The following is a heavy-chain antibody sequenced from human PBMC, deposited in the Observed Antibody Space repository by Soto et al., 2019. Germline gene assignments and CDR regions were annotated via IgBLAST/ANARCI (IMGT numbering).Heavy chain of an antibody. J-gene: IGHJ4*02. Sequence: SLRLSCAASGFTFSSYSMNWVRQAPGKGLEWVSSISSSSSYIYYADSVKGRFTISRDNSKNTLYLQMNSLRAEDTAVYYCAKDRYPVVPAAFAYWGKGTLFTAPS. D-gene: IGHD2-2*01. CDR3: AKDRYPVVPAAFAY. CDR2: ISSSSSYI. V-gene: IGHV3-21*04. CDR1: GFTFSSYS.